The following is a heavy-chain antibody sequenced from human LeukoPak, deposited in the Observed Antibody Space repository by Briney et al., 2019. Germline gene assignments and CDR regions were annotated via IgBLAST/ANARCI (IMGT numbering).Heavy chain of an antibody. J-gene: IGHJ5*02. D-gene: IGHD4/OR15-4a*01. CDR2: ISGSGGST. CDR1: GFTFSSYA. Sequence: PGGSLRLSCAASGFTFSSYAMSWVRQAPGKGLEWVSAISGSGGSTYYADSVKGRFTISRDNTKNTLHLQVNSLRAEDTAVYYCVRGSSANYDTWGQGTLVTVSS. V-gene: IGHV3-23*01. CDR3: VRGSSANYDT.